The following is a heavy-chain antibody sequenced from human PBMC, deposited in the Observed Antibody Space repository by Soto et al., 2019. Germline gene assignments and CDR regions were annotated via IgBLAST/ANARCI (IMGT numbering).Heavy chain of an antibody. CDR3: ARPAFGDYWYFDL. CDR2: IIPALGTA. V-gene: IGHV1-69*08. J-gene: IGHJ2*01. D-gene: IGHD4-17*01. CDR1: GGTFSSHT. Sequence: QDQLVQSGAEVKKPGSSVKVSCKASGGTFSSHTFSWVRQAPGQGLEWMGRIIPALGTATYAQKFQGRVTITADESATTVYMELNSPRSDDTAVYYCARPAFGDYWYFDLWGRGTLVTVSS.